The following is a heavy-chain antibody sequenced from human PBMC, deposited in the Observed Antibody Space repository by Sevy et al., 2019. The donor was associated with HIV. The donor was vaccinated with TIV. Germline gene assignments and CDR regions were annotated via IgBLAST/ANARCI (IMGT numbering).Heavy chain of an antibody. Sequence: GGSLRLSCAASGFTFSSYWMSWVRQAPGKGLEWVANIKQDGSVKYYVDSVKGRFTISRDNAKNSLYLQMNSLRAEDTAVYYYARATGTTNNGVAYYYYYMDVWGKGTTVTVSS. D-gene: IGHD1-7*01. J-gene: IGHJ6*03. V-gene: IGHV3-7*03. CDR2: IKQDGSVK. CDR3: ARATGTTNNGVAYYYYYMDV. CDR1: GFTFSSYW.